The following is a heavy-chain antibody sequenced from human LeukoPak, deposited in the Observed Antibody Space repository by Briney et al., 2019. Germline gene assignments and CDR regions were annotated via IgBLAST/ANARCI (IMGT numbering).Heavy chain of an antibody. D-gene: IGHD5-18*01. J-gene: IGHJ4*02. V-gene: IGHV3-43*02. CDR3: AKDNASWIQLWSLDY. CDR2: ISGDGDST. Sequence: GGSLRLSCVASGFTFDGYAMNWVRQAPGKSLEWVSFISGDGDSTYYADSVKGRFTISRDNSKNSLYLQMDSLRTEDTAFYYCAKDNASWIQLWSLDYWGQGTLVTVSS. CDR1: GFTFDGYA.